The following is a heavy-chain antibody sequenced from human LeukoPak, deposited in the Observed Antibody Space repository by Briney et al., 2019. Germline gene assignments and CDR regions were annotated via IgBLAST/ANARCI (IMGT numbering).Heavy chain of an antibody. Sequence: SETLSLTCTVSGGSISSSSYSWGWIRQPPGKGLEWIGSIYYSGSTYYNPSLKSRVTISVDTSKNQFSLKLSSVTAADTAVYYCASTHLLYYGSGSYAYWGQGTLVTVSS. D-gene: IGHD3-10*01. CDR3: ASTHLLYYGSGSYAY. CDR2: IYYSGST. J-gene: IGHJ4*02. V-gene: IGHV4-39*01. CDR1: GGSISSSSYS.